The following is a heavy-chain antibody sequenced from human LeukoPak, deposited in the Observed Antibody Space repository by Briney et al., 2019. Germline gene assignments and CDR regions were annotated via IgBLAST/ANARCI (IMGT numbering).Heavy chain of an antibody. Sequence: GGSLRLSCAASGFSLSENWMHWVRQAPGQGLVWVSRIDEFGRATFYADSVKGRFTISRDDATNTVYLQMNSLRADDTAIYFRTRDLVLGSGSYGHWGQGTLVTVSA. V-gene: IGHV3-74*01. CDR1: GFSLSENW. J-gene: IGHJ1*01. CDR3: TRDLVLGSGSYGH. CDR2: IDEFGRAT. D-gene: IGHD3-10*01.